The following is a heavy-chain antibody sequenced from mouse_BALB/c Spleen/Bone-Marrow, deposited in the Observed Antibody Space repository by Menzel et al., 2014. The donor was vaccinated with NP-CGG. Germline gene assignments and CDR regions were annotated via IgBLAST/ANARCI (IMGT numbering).Heavy chain of an antibody. CDR3: VRGNYGNYVDYFDF. CDR2: INSNGGST. Sequence: EVQVVESGGGLVQPGGSLKLSCAASGFTFSNYGMSWVRQTPDKRLELVATINSNGGSTYYPDSVKGRFTISRDTAKNTLYLQMSSLKSEETAMYYCVRGNYGNYVDYFDFWGQGTTLTVSP. V-gene: IGHV5-6-3*01. J-gene: IGHJ2*01. CDR1: GFTFSNYG. D-gene: IGHD2-1*01.